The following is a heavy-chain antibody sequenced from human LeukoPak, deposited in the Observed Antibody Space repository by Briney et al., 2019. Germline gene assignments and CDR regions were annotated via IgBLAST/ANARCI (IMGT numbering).Heavy chain of an antibody. Sequence: GGSLRLSCAASGFTFTSFAMSWVRQAPGKGLEWVSTISRSGVATYCANSVKGRFTISRDNSKNTVYLQMNSLRAEDTAIYYCAKHSHDGSAPYYEVQLDYWGQGTLVTISS. J-gene: IGHJ4*02. D-gene: IGHD3-22*01. CDR3: AKHSHDGSAPYYEVQLDY. V-gene: IGHV3-23*01. CDR1: GFTFTSFA. CDR2: ISRSGVAT.